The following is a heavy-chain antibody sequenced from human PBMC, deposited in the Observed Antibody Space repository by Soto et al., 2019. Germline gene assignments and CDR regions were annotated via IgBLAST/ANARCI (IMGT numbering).Heavy chain of an antibody. D-gene: IGHD1-26*01. J-gene: IGHJ2*01. Sequence: EVQLVESGGALVQPGGSLRLSCVASGFSFSDYWMHWVSQAPGKGLVWVSRVKTDGSIITYADSVKGRFTISRDNAKNTLFLQIKTLRAEDTAVYYCARVRQGAWYFDPWGRGTLVTVSS. CDR2: VKTDGSII. CDR1: GFSFSDYW. V-gene: IGHV3-74*01. CDR3: ARVRQGAWYFDP.